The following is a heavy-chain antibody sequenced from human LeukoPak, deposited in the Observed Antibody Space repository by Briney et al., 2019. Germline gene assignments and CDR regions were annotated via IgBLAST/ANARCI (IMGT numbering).Heavy chain of an antibody. J-gene: IGHJ2*01. D-gene: IGHD6-13*01. Sequence: PGGSLRLSCAASGFTFSTYWMHWVRQAPGKGLVWVSRISSDGSIAGYADSVKGRFTISRDNAKNTLYLQMNSLRAEDTAVYYCARAGGTAGSNWYFDLWGRGTLVTVSS. CDR1: GFTFSTYW. V-gene: IGHV3-74*01. CDR3: ARAGGTAGSNWYFDL. CDR2: ISSDGSIA.